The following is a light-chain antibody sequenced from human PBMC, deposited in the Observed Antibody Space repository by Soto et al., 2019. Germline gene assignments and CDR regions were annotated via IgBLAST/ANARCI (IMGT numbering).Light chain of an antibody. CDR2: DVS. V-gene: IGLV2-14*01. Sequence: QSALTQPSPLSGSPGQSITLSFTGTPHEVCGYNYVSWYQQHPGKAPKFMIYDVSNRPSGVSNRFSGSKSGNTASLTISGLQAEDEADYYCSSYTTSNTRQIVFGTGTKVTVL. CDR1: PHEVCGYNY. CDR3: SSYTTSNTRQIV. J-gene: IGLJ1*01.